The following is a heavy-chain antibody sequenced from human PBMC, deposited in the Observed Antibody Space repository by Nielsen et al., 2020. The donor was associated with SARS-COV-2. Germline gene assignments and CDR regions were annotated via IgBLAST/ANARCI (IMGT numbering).Heavy chain of an antibody. D-gene: IGHD6-19*01. CDR1: GFTLSDYS. J-gene: IGHJ4*02. V-gene: IGHV3-21*04. CDR2: INSNDRDI. CDR3: AKDRGDGSGWYLVSEGRFYFDY. Sequence: GGSLRLSCAASGFTLSDYSMNWVRQAPGKGLEWVSHINSNDRDIVYADSVKGRFTISRDTAKNSLFMQMNSLRAEDTAVYYCAKDRGDGSGWYLVSEGRFYFDYWGQGTLVTVSS.